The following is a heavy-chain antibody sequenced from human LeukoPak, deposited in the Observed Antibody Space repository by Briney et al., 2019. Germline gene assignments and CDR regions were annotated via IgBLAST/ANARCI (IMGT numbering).Heavy chain of an antibody. Sequence: SETLSLTCTVSGGSIKSFYWSWIRQPAGKGLEWVGRVFSRGTPNYNPSLKNRVTVSLDTSKNQFSLKLSSVTAADTAVYYCARGRYDNLTGHLARLDVWGQGTTVIVSS. CDR3: ARGRYDNLTGHLARLDV. V-gene: IGHV4-4*07. J-gene: IGHJ6*02. D-gene: IGHD3-9*01. CDR1: GGSIKSFY. CDR2: VFSRGTP.